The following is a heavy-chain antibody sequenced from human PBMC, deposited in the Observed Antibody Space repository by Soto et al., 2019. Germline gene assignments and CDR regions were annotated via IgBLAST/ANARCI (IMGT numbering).Heavy chain of an antibody. D-gene: IGHD3-9*01. CDR1: GYTFSNFA. CDR2: INPSGGST. Sequence: ASVKVSCKASGYTFSNFAMHWVRQAPGQGLEWMRIINPSGGSTSYAQKFQGRVTMTRDTSTSTVYMELSSLRSEDTAVYYCARVYYDILTGSPAHNWFDPWGQGSLVTVSS. J-gene: IGHJ5*02. CDR3: ARVYYDILTGSPAHNWFDP. V-gene: IGHV1-46*03.